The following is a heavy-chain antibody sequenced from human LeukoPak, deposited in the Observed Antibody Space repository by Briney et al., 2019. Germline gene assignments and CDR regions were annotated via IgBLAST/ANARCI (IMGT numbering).Heavy chain of an antibody. J-gene: IGHJ4*02. CDR2: IYASGST. CDR1: GGSFSGYY. V-gene: IGHV4-59*10. D-gene: IGHD3-10*01. Sequence: SETLSLTCAVYGGSFSGYYWSWIRQPAGKGLEWIGRIYASGSTNYNPSLKSRVTMSVDTSKNQFSLKLSSVTAADTAVYYCARTGYYYGSGSLIDYWGQGTLVTVSS. CDR3: ARTGYYYGSGSLIDY.